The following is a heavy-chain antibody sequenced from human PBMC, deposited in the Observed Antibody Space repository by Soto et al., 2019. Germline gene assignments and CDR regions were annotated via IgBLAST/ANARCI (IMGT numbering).Heavy chain of an antibody. Sequence: PSETLSLTCTVSGGSISSGGYYWSWIRQHPGKGLEWIGYIYYSGSTYYNTSLKSRVTISVDTSKNLFSLKLSSVTAADTAVYYCSRQDSSGYYSLYNWFDPWGQGTLVTVSS. V-gene: IGHV4-31*03. CDR1: GGSISSGGYY. CDR3: SRQDSSGYYSLYNWFDP. D-gene: IGHD3-22*01. CDR2: IYYSGST. J-gene: IGHJ5*02.